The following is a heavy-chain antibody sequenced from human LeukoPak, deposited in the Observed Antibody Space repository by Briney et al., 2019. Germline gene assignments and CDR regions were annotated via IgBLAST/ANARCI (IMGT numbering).Heavy chain of an antibody. CDR1: GYTFTSYA. V-gene: IGHV7-4-1*02. D-gene: IGHD6-19*01. J-gene: IGHJ3*02. Sequence: GASVKVSCKASGYTFTSYAMNWVRQAPGQGLEWMGWINTNTRNPTYAQGFTGRFVFSLDTSVSTAYLQISSLKAEDTAVYYCARRHSSGWFGYDAFDIWGQGTMVTVSS. CDR3: ARRHSSGWFGYDAFDI. CDR2: INTNTRNP.